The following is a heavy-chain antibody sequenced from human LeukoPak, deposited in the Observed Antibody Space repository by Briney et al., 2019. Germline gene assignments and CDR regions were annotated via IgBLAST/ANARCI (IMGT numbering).Heavy chain of an antibody. CDR3: ARDRNGWDSFDY. D-gene: IGHD6-19*01. J-gene: IGHJ4*02. CDR1: GGSISSYY. V-gene: IGHV4-59*01. Sequence: SETLSLTCTVSGGSISSYYWSWIRQPPGKGLEWIGYIYYSGSTNYNPSLKSRVTISVDTSKNQFSLKLSSVTAADTAVYYCARDRNGWDSFDYWGQGTLVTV. CDR2: IYYSGST.